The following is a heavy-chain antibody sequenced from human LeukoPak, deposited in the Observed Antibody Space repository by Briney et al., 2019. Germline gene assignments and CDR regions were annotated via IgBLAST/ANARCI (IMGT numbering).Heavy chain of an antibody. Sequence: SETLSLTCTVSGGSISSYYWSWIRQPAGKGLEWIGRIYTSGSTNYNPSLKSRVTISVDTSKNQFSLKLSSVTAADTAVYYCARGTVAVTGYYYYYYMDVWGKGTTVTVSS. V-gene: IGHV4-4*07. CDR3: ARGTVAVTGYYYYYYMDV. CDR1: GGSISSYY. CDR2: IYTSGST. D-gene: IGHD6-19*01. J-gene: IGHJ6*03.